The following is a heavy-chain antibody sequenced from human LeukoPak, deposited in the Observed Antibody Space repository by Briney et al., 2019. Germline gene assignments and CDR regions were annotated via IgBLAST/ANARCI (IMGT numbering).Heavy chain of an antibody. Sequence: PGGSLRLSCAASGFTFSSYAMSWVRQAPGKGLEWVAVISYDGSNKYYADSVKGRFTISRDNSKNTLYLQMNSLRAEDTAVYYCAKSSASSSWYHYFDYWGQGTLVTVSS. CDR2: ISYDGSNK. CDR1: GFTFSSYA. CDR3: AKSSASSSWYHYFDY. V-gene: IGHV3-30*18. J-gene: IGHJ4*02. D-gene: IGHD6-13*01.